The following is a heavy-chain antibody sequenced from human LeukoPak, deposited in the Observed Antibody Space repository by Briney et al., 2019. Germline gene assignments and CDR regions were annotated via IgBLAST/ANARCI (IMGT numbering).Heavy chain of an antibody. CDR1: GGPISSYY. J-gene: IGHJ6*02. CDR3: ARGDVVYGMDV. V-gene: IGHV4-59*08. D-gene: IGHD3-10*01. CDR2: IYYSGST. Sequence: ETLSLPCTVSGGPISSYYWSWIRQPPGKGLEWIGYIYYSGSTNYNPSLKSRVTISVDTSKNQFSLKLSSVTAADTAVYYCARGDVVYGMDVWGQGTTVTVSS.